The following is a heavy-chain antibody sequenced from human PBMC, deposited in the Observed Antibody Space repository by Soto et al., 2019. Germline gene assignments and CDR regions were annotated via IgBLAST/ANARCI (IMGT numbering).Heavy chain of an antibody. V-gene: IGHV1-69*12. D-gene: IGHD4-4*01. CDR2: IIPLFRTP. CDR3: ARDNDRLQLGGNYYYILDV. J-gene: IGHJ6*02. CDR1: GGTFSSSA. Sequence: QVQLVQSGAEMKEPGSSVKVSCKTSGGTFSSSAISWLRQAPGQGLEWMGGIIPLFRTPDYAQKFQGRVTIAADESTSTAYMELSSPRSEDTAVYSCARDNDRLQLGGNYYYILDVWGQGTTITVSS.